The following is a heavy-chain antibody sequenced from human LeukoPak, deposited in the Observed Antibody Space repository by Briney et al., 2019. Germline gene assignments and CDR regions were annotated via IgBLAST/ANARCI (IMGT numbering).Heavy chain of an antibody. Sequence: GGSLRLSCAASGFTFSSYEMNWVRQAPGKGLEWVSYISSSGSTIYYADSVEGRLTISRDNAKNSLYLQMNSLRAEDTAVYYCARGWAYGSGSYYQFDYWGQGTLVTVSS. D-gene: IGHD3-10*01. J-gene: IGHJ4*02. CDR1: GFTFSSYE. V-gene: IGHV3-48*03. CDR3: ARGWAYGSGSYYQFDY. CDR2: ISSSGSTI.